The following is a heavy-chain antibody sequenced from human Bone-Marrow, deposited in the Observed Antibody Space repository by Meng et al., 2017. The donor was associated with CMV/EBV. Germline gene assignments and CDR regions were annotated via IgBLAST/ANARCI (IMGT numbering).Heavy chain of an antibody. D-gene: IGHD2-15*01. Sequence: GGSLRLSCRASGFRFGNYAMSWVRQAPGKGLEWVGFIRSKAYGGTTDYAASVKGRFIISRDDSKSIAYLQMNSLKTEDTAMYYCTSCRSDLSVDFWGQGTLVTVSS. V-gene: IGHV3-49*04. CDR3: TSCRSDLSVDF. J-gene: IGHJ4*02. CDR2: IRSKAYGGTT. CDR1: GFRFGNYA.